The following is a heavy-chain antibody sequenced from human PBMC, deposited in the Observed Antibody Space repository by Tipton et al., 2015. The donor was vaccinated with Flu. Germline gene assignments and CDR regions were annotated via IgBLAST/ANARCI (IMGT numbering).Heavy chain of an antibody. Sequence: LRLSCTVSGGSISSGGYYWSWIRQHPGKGLEWIGYIYYSGSTYYNPSLKSRVTISVDTSKNQFSLKLSSVTAADTAVYYCAREGDYFDSSGPISLFYYWGQGTLVTVSS. CDR2: IYYSGST. J-gene: IGHJ4*02. CDR1: GGSISSGGYY. CDR3: AREGDYFDSSGPISLFYY. D-gene: IGHD3-22*01. V-gene: IGHV4-31*03.